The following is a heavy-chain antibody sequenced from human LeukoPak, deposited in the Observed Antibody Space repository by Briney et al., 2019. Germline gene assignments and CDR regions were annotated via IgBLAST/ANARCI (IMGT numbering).Heavy chain of an antibody. V-gene: IGHV3-53*01. J-gene: IGHJ3*01. CDR1: GFTFSSYA. Sequence: GGSLRLSCAASGFTFSSYAMSWVRQAPGKGLEWVSIIYSAGNTYYADSVKGRFTISRDNSKNTLYLQMNSLRVEDTAVYYCARAIGSPDAFDVWGQGTMVTVSS. CDR2: IYSAGNT. CDR3: ARAIGSPDAFDV. D-gene: IGHD3-10*01.